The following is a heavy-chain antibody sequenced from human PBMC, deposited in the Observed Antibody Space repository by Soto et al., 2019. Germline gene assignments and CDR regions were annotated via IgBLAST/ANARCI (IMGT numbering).Heavy chain of an antibody. CDR1: GLTFDDYA. Sequence: PGGSLRLSCAASGLTFDDYAMHWVRQAPGKGLEWVSGISWNSGSIGYADSVKGRFTISRDNAKNSLYLQMNSLRAEDTAVYYCAKDSLPGYGDYDYWGQGTLVTVSS. CDR2: ISWNSGSI. V-gene: IGHV3-9*01. J-gene: IGHJ4*02. CDR3: AKDSLPGYGDYDY. D-gene: IGHD4-17*01.